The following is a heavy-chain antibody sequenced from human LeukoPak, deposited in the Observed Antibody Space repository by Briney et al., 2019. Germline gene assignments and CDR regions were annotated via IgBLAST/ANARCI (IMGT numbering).Heavy chain of an antibody. CDR1: GYTFTGYY. V-gene: IGHV1-2*02. CDR3: AREPGIAAAVSDY. CDR2: INPNSGGT. Sequence: ASVKVSCKASGYTFTGYYMHWVRQAPGQGLEWMGWINPNSGGTNYAQKFQGRVTMTGDTSISTAYMELSRLRSDDTAVYYCAREPGIAAAVSDYWGQGTLVTVSS. J-gene: IGHJ4*02. D-gene: IGHD6-13*01.